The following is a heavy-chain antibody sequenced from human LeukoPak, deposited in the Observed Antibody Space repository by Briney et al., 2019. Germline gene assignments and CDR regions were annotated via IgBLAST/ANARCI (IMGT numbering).Heavy chain of an antibody. D-gene: IGHD4-17*01. CDR2: INHSGST. V-gene: IGHV4-34*01. Sequence: PSETLSLTCAVYGGSFSGYYWSWIRQPPGKGLEWIGEINHSGSTNYNPSLKSRVTISVDTSKNQFSLKLSSVTAADTAVYYCARALDYGDSFMLDYWGQGTLVTVSS. CDR1: GGSFSGYY. CDR3: ARALDYGDSFMLDY. J-gene: IGHJ4*02.